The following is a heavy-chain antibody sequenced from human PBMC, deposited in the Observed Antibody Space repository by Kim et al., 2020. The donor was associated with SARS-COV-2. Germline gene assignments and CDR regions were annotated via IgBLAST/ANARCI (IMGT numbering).Heavy chain of an antibody. CDR2: IYYSGST. J-gene: IGHJ4*02. Sequence: SETLSLTCTVSGGSISSSSYYWGWIRQPPGKGLEWIGSIYYSGSTYYNPSLKSRVTISVDTSKNQFSLKLSSVTAADTAVYYCARRGGNYYDSSGQYYFDYWGQGTLVTVSS. CDR3: ARRGGNYYDSSGQYYFDY. V-gene: IGHV4-39*01. CDR1: GGSISSSSYY. D-gene: IGHD3-22*01.